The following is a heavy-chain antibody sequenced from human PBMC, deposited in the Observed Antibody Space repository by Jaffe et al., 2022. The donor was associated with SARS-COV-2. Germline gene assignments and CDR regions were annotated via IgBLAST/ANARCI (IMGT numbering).Heavy chain of an antibody. D-gene: IGHD6-6*01. CDR3: AKDPIPVQLAQRPQYYFDY. CDR2: ISGSGGST. J-gene: IGHJ4*02. Sequence: EVQLLESGGGLVQPGGSLRLSCAASGFTFSSYAMSWVRQAPGKGLEWVSAISGSGGSTYYADSVKGRFTISRDNSKNTLYLQMNSLRAEDTAVYYCAKDPIPVQLAQRPQYYFDYWGQGTLVTVSS. V-gene: IGHV3-23*01. CDR1: GFTFSSYA.